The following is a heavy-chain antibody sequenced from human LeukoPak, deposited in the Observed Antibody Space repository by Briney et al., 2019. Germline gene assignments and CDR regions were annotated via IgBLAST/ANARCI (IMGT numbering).Heavy chain of an antibody. V-gene: IGHV3-23*01. CDR1: VFIFSNYA. J-gene: IGHJ4*02. D-gene: IGHD1-26*01. Sequence: GGSLRLSYAASVFIFSNYAMNWLRQAPGKGPEWVSAISASGGDTYYADSVKGRFTISRDNSKNTLYAQMNSLRAEDTAVYYCAAWYSGTFRVDYWGQGTLVTVSS. CDR2: ISASGGDT. CDR3: AAWYSGTFRVDY.